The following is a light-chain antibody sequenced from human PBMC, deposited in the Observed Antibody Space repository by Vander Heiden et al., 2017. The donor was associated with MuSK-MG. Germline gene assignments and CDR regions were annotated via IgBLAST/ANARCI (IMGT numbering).Light chain of an antibody. J-gene: IGLJ1*01. CDR3: SSYAGSNNLI. CDR2: EVS. V-gene: IGLV2-8*01. CDR1: SSDVGGYNY. Sequence: QSALTQPSSAAGSPGQSVTISCTGTSSDVGGYNYVSWYQQHPGKAPKLLIYEVSKRPSGVPDRFSGSKSGNTASLTVSGLLAEDEADYYCSSYAGSNNLIFGTGTKVTVL.